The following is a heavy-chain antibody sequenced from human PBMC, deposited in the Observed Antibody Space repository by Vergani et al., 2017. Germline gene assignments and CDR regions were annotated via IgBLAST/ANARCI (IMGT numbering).Heavy chain of an antibody. J-gene: IGHJ6*03. D-gene: IGHD4-11*01. V-gene: IGHV4-34*01. CDR1: GGSFTSYH. CDR3: AIVNTETNGHLYYYYYMDV. CDR2: IDHTGRP. Sequence: QVQLQQWGGGLLKPSETLSLTCVVNGGSFTSYHWTWIRQSPGEGLEWVGDIDHTGRPAYNPSLKSRLTMSLDKSRNQFSLTLNSVTATDTAIYFCAIVNTETNGHLYYYYYMDVWGQGTAGTVS.